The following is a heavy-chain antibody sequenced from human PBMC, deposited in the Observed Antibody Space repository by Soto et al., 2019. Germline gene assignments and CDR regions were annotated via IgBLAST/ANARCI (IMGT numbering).Heavy chain of an antibody. CDR1: GFTSSAYY. Sequence: QVQLVQSGTEVKKPGASVKVSCKASGFTSSAYYIYWVRQAPGQGLEWIGWINPNSGGTNNAQKFQGRVTMTRDTSTSTVYMELSALIPDDTAVYYCARSLLDEYSSSWRSAYYGMDVWGQGTTVTVSS. CDR3: ARSLLDEYSSSWRSAYYGMDV. CDR2: INPNSGGT. V-gene: IGHV1-2*02. D-gene: IGHD6-13*01. J-gene: IGHJ6*02.